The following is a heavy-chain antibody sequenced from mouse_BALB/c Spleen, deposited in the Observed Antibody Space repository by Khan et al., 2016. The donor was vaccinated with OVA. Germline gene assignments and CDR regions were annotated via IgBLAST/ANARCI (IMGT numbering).Heavy chain of an antibody. V-gene: IGHV1-77*01. CDR2: IYPGSGST. D-gene: IGHD1-1*01. CDR3: ARGGYSVLAY. J-gene: IGHJ3*01. CDR1: GYTFTDYV. Sequence: QVQLQQSGPELVKPGASVKMSCKASGYTFTDYVINWVKQRTGQGLEWIGDIYPGSGSTYYNDKFKGKAKLTADKSSNTAYMQLSSLTYEDSAVYVWARGGYSVLAYWGQGTLVTVSA.